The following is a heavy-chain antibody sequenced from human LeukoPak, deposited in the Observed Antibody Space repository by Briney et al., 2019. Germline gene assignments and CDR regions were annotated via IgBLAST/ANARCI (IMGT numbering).Heavy chain of an antibody. CDR3: AKDKKQYDSSGYYDY. D-gene: IGHD3-22*01. CDR2: IKQDGSEK. CDR1: GFTFSSYW. Sequence: GGSLRLSCAASGFTFSSYWMSWVRQAPGKGLEWVANIKQDGSEKYYVDSVKGRFTISRDNAKNSLYLQMNSLRAEDTALYYCAKDKKQYDSSGYYDYWGQGTLVTVSS. J-gene: IGHJ4*02. V-gene: IGHV3-7*03.